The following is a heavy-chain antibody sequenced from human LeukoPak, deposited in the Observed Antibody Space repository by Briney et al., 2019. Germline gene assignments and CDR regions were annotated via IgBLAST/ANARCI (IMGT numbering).Heavy chain of an antibody. D-gene: IGHD2-15*01. CDR3: ARSYCSGGSCYPIDY. CDR2: IYYSGST. Sequence: PSETLSLTCGVSGGAITNYWNWIRQPPGKGLEWIGYIYYSGSTNYNPSLKSRVTISVDTSKNQFSLKLSSVTAADTAVYYCARSYCSGGSCYPIDYWGQGTLVTVSS. CDR1: GGAITNY. V-gene: IGHV4-59*08. J-gene: IGHJ4*02.